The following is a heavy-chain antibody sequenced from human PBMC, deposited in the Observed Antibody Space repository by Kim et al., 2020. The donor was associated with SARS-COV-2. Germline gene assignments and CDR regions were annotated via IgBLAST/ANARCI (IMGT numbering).Heavy chain of an antibody. D-gene: IGHD2-2*01. V-gene: IGHV3-23*01. CDR3: AKALLGDIVVVPAAIKVSYYYYGMDV. CDR1: GFTFSSYA. Sequence: GGSLRLSCAASGFTFSSYAMSWVRQAPGKGLEWVSAISGSGGSTYYADSVKGRFTISRDNSKNTLYLQMNSLRAEDTAVYYCAKALLGDIVVVPAAIKVSYYYYGMDVWGQGTTVTVSS. J-gene: IGHJ6*02. CDR2: ISGSGGST.